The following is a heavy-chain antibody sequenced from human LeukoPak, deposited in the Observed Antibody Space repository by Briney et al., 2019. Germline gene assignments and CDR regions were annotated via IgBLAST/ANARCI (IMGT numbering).Heavy chain of an antibody. CDR3: ARGVPGDY. CDR1: GFTFSAYE. V-gene: IGHV3-48*03. J-gene: IGHJ4*02. CDR2: ISASGSSR. D-gene: IGHD1-1*01. Sequence: GGSLRLSCAASGFTFSAYEMNWVRQSPGKGLEWISYISASGSSRHYADSVKGRFTIARDNAKNLMSLRINSMRAEDTAVYYCARGVPGDYWGQGTLVTVSS.